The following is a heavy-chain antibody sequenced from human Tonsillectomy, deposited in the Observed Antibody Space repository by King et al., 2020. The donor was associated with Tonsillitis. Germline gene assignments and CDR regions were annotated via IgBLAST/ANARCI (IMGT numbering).Heavy chain of an antibody. CDR3: ANNGHRLLGELSPLRFDY. CDR1: GFSLSTSEVG. V-gene: IGHV2-5*01. D-gene: IGHD3-16*02. Sequence: ITLQESGPTLVTPTQTLTLTCTFSGFSLSTSEVGVGWTRQPPGKALEWLALIYWNDDKRYSPSLKSSLTITKNTSKNQLVLTMPNMDPVDTAKYYCANNGHRLLGELSPLRFDYWGQGTLVTVSS. CDR2: IYWNDDK. J-gene: IGHJ4*02.